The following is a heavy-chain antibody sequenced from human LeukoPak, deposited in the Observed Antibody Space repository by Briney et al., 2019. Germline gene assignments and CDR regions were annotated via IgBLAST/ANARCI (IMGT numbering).Heavy chain of an antibody. V-gene: IGHV3-66*01. CDR2: IYSGGST. CDR1: GFTVSSNY. CDR3: ARGGPAAGRFDY. J-gene: IGHJ4*02. D-gene: IGHD6-13*01. Sequence: GGSLRFSCAASGFTVSSNYMSWVRQAPGKGLEWVSVIYSGGSTYYADSVKGRFTISRDNSKNTLYLQMNSLRAEDTAVYYCARGGPAAGRFDYWGQGTLVTVSS.